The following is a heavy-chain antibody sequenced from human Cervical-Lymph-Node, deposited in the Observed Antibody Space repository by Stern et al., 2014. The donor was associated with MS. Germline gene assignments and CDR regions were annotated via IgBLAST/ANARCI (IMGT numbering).Heavy chain of an antibody. V-gene: IGHV1-69*01. CDR1: GGTFSSYA. CDR3: SRLRSGSYYGYFQH. J-gene: IGHJ1*01. Sequence: VQLVESGAEVKKPGSSVKVSCKASGGTFSSYALSWVRQAPGQGLEWMGGIIPLCCTANNAQKYQGRVAITADESTSTAYMELSSLRSEDTAVYYCSRLRSGSYYGYFQHWGQGTLVTVSS. D-gene: IGHD1-26*01. CDR2: IIPLCCTA.